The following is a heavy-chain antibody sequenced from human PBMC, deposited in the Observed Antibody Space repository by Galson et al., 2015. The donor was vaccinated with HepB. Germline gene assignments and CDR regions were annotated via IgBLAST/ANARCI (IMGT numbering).Heavy chain of an antibody. D-gene: IGHD6-19*01. V-gene: IGHV1-2*02. Sequence: SVKVSCKASGGTFSSYAISWVRQAPGQGLEWMGWINPNSGGTNYAQKFQGRVTMTRDTSISTAYMELSRLRSDDTAVYYCARDGGAVAAMNWFDPWGQGTLVTVSS. CDR2: INPNSGGT. J-gene: IGHJ5*02. CDR3: ARDGGAVAAMNWFDP. CDR1: GGTFSSYA.